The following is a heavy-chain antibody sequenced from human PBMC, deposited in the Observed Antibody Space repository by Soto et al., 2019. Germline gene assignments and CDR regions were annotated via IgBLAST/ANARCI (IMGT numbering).Heavy chain of an antibody. CDR1: GFTVSSNY. Sequence: GGSLRLSCAASGFTVSSNYMSWVRQAPGKGLEWVSVIYSGGSTYYADSVKGRFTISRDNSRNTLYLQMNSLRAEDTAVYYCARDASYGSGSYYPDYYYYGMDVWGQGTTVTVSS. CDR2: IYSGGST. D-gene: IGHD3-10*01. CDR3: ARDASYGSGSYYPDYYYYGMDV. J-gene: IGHJ6*02. V-gene: IGHV3-53*01.